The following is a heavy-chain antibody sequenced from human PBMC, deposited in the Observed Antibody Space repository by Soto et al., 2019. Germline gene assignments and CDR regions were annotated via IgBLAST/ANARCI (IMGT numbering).Heavy chain of an antibody. CDR1: GYTFTSYA. Sequence: ASVKVSCKASGYTFTSYAMHWVRQAPGQRLEWMGWINAGNGNTKYSQKFQGRVTITRDTSASTAYMELSSLRSEDTAVYYCARELSSGWTHYYYYYGMDVWGQGTTVTVSS. J-gene: IGHJ6*02. CDR3: ARELSSGWTHYYYYYGMDV. V-gene: IGHV1-3*01. CDR2: INAGNGNT. D-gene: IGHD6-19*01.